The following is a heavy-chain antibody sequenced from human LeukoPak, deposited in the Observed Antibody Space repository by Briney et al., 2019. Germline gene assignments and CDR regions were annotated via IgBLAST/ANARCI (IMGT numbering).Heavy chain of an antibody. J-gene: IGHJ5*02. V-gene: IGHV4-59*08. Sequence: SETLSLTCTVSVGSISSYYWSWIRQPPRKGLEWIGYIYYSRSTNYNPSLKSRVTISVDTSKNQFSLKLSSVTAADTAVYYCARRPVDGSGYNWFDPWGQGTLVTVSS. CDR3: ARRPVDGSGYNWFDP. CDR2: IYYSRST. D-gene: IGHD3-22*01. CDR1: VGSISSYY.